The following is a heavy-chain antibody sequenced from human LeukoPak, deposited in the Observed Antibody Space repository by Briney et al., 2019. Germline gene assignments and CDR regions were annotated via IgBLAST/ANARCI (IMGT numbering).Heavy chain of an antibody. CDR2: IKQDGSEK. CDR3: ARDRYYYDSSGYLDY. CDR1: GFTFSSYW. V-gene: IGHV3-7*01. J-gene: IGHJ4*02. Sequence: GGSLRLSCAASGFTFSSYWMSWVRQAPGKGLEWVANIKQDGSEKYYVHSVKGRFTISRDNAKNSLYLQMNSLRAEDTAVYYCARDRYYYDSSGYLDYWGQGTLVTVSS. D-gene: IGHD3-22*01.